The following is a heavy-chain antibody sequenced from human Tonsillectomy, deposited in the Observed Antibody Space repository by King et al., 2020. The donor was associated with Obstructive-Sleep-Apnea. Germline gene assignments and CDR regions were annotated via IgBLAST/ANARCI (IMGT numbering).Heavy chain of an antibody. Sequence: VQLVESGGGVVQPGRSLRLSCAASGFTFSSYGMHWVRQAPGKGLEWVAVISYDGSNKYYADSVKGRFTISRDNSKNTLYLQMNSLRAEDTAVYYCAKALTNLVWYYYGSGNDAFDIWGQGTMVTVSS. CDR2: ISYDGSNK. D-gene: IGHD3-10*01. CDR1: GFTFSSYG. CDR3: AKALTNLVWYYYGSGNDAFDI. J-gene: IGHJ3*02. V-gene: IGHV3-30*18.